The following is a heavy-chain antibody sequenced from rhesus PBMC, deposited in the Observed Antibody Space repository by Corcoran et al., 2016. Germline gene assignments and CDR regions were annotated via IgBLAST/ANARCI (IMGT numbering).Heavy chain of an antibody. CDR1: GYSISSGYY. CDR2: ITYSGRT. J-gene: IGHJ4*01. V-gene: IGHV4-122*02. CDR3: ARRRGPFDF. Sequence: QVQLQESGPGLLKPSETLSLTCAVSGYSISSGYYWSWIRQPPGKGLEWIGYITYSGRTSYHPSLKNRVTISKDAARNQVSLRLHSVTAADTAVYYCARRRGPFDFWGQGILVTVSS.